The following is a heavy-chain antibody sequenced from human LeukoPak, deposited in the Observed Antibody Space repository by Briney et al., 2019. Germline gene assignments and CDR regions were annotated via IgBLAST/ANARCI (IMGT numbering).Heavy chain of an antibody. CDR1: GFTFSSFW. J-gene: IGHJ4*02. D-gene: IGHD6-13*01. CDR2: INTDGRSI. V-gene: IGHV3-74*01. CDR3: ARGLEYTSGWYDY. Sequence: GGSLRLSCAASGFTFSSFWMHWVRQAPGKGLVWVSRINTDGRSISYADSVKGRFTISRDNAKNSLYLQMNSLRAEDTALYYCARGLEYTSGWYDYWGQGTLVTVSA.